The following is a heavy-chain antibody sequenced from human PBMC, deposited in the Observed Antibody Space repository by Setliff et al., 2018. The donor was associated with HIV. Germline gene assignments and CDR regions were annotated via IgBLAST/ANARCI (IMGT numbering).Heavy chain of an antibody. D-gene: IGHD5-18*01. CDR1: GYSFTSYW. CDR2: IYPSDSNA. Sequence: PGESLKISCKGSGYSFTSYWVAWVRQMPGKGLEWMGIIYPSDSNATYSPSFQGQVTISADKSIATAYLQWTSLKASDTAMYYCARLVDTNLVNWGNWFDPWGQGTLVTVSS. CDR3: ARLVDTNLVNWGNWFDP. J-gene: IGHJ5*02. V-gene: IGHV5-51*03.